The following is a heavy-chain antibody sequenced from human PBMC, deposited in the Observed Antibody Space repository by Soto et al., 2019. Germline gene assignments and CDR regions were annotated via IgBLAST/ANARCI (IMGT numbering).Heavy chain of an antibody. CDR2: ISSSGDLI. Sequence: PGGSLRLSCAASGFTFSSYEMTWVRQAPGRGLEWISYISSSGDLIYYADSVRGRFTVSRDSAKNSMYLQMNSLRAEDTAVYYCAREEINCGGDCFSLWGQGTLVTVSS. J-gene: IGHJ4*02. V-gene: IGHV3-48*03. CDR3: AREEINCGGDCFSL. D-gene: IGHD2-21*02. CDR1: GFTFSSYE.